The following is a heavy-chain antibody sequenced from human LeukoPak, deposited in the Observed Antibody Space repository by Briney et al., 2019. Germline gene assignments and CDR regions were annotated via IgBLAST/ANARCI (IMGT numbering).Heavy chain of an antibody. CDR1: GFTFNSYA. D-gene: IGHD1-1*01. CDR2: ISGSGGST. Sequence: GGSLRLFCASSGFTFNSYAMSWVRQVPGKGLECVSSISGSGGSTYYADSVKGRLTISRDNSKNTLYLAMNSLRAKDTAVYYCADWNSVSWYLDPWGRGTLVTVS. J-gene: IGHJ2*01. V-gene: IGHV3-23*01. CDR3: ADWNSVSWYLDP.